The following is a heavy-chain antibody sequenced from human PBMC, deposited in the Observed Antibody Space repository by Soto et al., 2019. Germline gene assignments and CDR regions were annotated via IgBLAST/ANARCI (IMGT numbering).Heavy chain of an antibody. D-gene: IGHD5-18*01. CDR3: AKALVPALTAKFGY. V-gene: IGHV3-23*01. CDR1: GFIFNNYA. J-gene: IGHJ4*02. Sequence: HPXASLRLSCAASGFIFNNYAMTWVRQAPGKGLEWVSTVTASGGGTFYANSVKGRFTISRDNSRNTLHLQMSSLRVEDTALYYCAKALVPALTAKFGYWGQGTLVTVSS. CDR2: VTASGGGT.